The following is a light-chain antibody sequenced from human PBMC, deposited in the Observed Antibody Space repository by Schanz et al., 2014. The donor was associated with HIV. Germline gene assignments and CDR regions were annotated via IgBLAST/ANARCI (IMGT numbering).Light chain of an antibody. V-gene: IGLV2-14*03. J-gene: IGLJ3*02. CDR3: SSYTSSNTLYVL. Sequence: QSALTQPASVSGPPGQSITISCTGTSSDVGAYKYVSWYQQHPGEAPKLMIFDVNSRPSGVSDRFSGSKSGNTASLTVSGLQAEDEADYYCSSYTSSNTLYVLFGGGTKLTVL. CDR1: SSDVGAYKY. CDR2: DVN.